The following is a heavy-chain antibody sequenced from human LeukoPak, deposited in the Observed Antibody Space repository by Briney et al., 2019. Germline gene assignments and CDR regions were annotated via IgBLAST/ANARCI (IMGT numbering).Heavy chain of an antibody. CDR3: ARDYGRSRDYGMDV. V-gene: IGHV3-74*01. CDR2: INSDGSST. Sequence: GGSLRLSCAASGFTFSSYWMHWARQAPGKGLVWVSRINSDGSSTTYADSVKGRFTISRDNAKNTLYLQMNSLRAEDTAVYFCARDYGRSRDYGMDVWGQGTTVTVSS. J-gene: IGHJ6*02. CDR1: GFTFSSYW. D-gene: IGHD3-10*01.